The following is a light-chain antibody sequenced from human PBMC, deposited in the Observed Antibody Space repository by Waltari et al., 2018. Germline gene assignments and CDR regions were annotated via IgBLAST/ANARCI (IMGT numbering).Light chain of an antibody. Sequence: DVVMTQSPLSLPVTLGQPASISCRSTQSLVHDDGNTYLNWFHQRPGQSPRRLIYEVSKRDSGVPDRLSGSGSGTDFTLTISRVEADDVGFYFCMQGTFPFTVGPGTKVDI. CDR3: MQGTFPFT. CDR2: EVS. J-gene: IGKJ3*01. V-gene: IGKV2-30*02. CDR1: QSLVHDDGNTY.